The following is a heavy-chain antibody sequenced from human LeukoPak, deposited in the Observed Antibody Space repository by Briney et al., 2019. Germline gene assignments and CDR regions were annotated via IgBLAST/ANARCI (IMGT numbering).Heavy chain of an antibody. V-gene: IGHV4-38-2*02. CDR1: DYSITSDYY. CDR2: IYHSGST. J-gene: IGHJ5*02. Sequence: SETLSLTCAVSDYSITSDYYWGWIRQPPGKGLEWIGSIYHSGSTYYNPSLKSRVTISVDTSKNQFSLKLTSVTAADTAVYYCAREGSTSGTNWLDPWGQGTLVTVSS. D-gene: IGHD3-10*01. CDR3: AREGSTSGTNWLDP.